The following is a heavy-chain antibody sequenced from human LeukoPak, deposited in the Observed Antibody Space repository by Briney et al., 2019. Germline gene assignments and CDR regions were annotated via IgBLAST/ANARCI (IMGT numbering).Heavy chain of an antibody. CDR1: GFTFSDYY. Sequence: PGRSLRLSCAASGFTFSDYYMSWIRQAPGKGLEWVSYISSSGSTIYYADSVKGRFTISRDNAKNSLYLQMNSLRAEDTAVYYCARGNYDSSGYVDAFDIWGQGTMVTVSS. J-gene: IGHJ3*02. CDR2: ISSSGSTI. D-gene: IGHD3-22*01. CDR3: ARGNYDSSGYVDAFDI. V-gene: IGHV3-11*01.